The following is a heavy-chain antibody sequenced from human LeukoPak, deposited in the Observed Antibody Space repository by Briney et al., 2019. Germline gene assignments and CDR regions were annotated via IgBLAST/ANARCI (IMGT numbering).Heavy chain of an antibody. J-gene: IGHJ4*02. CDR1: GGSISSSSYY. Sequence: PSETLSLTCTVSGGSISSSSYYWGWIRQPPGKGLEWIGSIYYSGSTYCNPSLKSRVTISVDTSKKQFSLKLSSVTAADTAVYYCARGHTILDGYSYETRTFDYWGQGTLVTVSS. D-gene: IGHD5-24*01. CDR3: ARGHTILDGYSYETRTFDY. CDR2: IYYSGST. V-gene: IGHV4-39*01.